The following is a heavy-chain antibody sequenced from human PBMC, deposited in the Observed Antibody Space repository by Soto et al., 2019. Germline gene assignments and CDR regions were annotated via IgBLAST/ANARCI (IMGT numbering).Heavy chain of an antibody. D-gene: IGHD2-2*01. J-gene: IGHJ4*02. CDR2: VYRGGA. CDR1: GGSINSDY. Sequence: PSETLSLTCTVSGGSINSDYWSWIRQAPGKGLEWIGYVYRGGANYNPSLKSRGTISIDTSKNQLSLTLTSVTAADTALYFCAKHWRTAAAVIPTFDYWGQGTLVTVSS. V-gene: IGHV4-59*08. CDR3: AKHWRTAAAVIPTFDY.